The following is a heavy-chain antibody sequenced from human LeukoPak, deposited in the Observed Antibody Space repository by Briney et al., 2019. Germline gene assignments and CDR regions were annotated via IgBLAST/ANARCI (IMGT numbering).Heavy chain of an antibody. CDR1: GFTFSSYA. J-gene: IGHJ6*02. D-gene: IGHD2-2*01. CDR3: VKGGYCSSTSYDYYGMDV. CDR2: ISSNGGST. Sequence: GGSLRLSCSASGFTFSSYAMHWVRQAPGKGLEYVSAISSNGGSTYYADSVKGRFTISRDNSKNTLYLQMSSLRAEDTAVYYCVKGGYCSSTSYDYYGMDVWGQGTTVTVSS. V-gene: IGHV3-64D*09.